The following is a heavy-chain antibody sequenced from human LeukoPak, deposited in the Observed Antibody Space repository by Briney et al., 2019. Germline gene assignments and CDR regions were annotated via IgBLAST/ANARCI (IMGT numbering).Heavy chain of an antibody. CDR3: ARFNVASGSSNWFDP. J-gene: IGHJ5*02. Sequence: SETLSLTCTVSGGSISSSRDYWAWIRQPPGKGLEWIGSIYYSGSTYYNPSLKSRVTISVDTSKNQFSLKLSSVTAADTAVYYCARFNVASGSSNWFDPWGQGTLVTVSS. D-gene: IGHD1-26*01. CDR2: IYYSGST. V-gene: IGHV4-39*07. CDR1: GGSISSSRDY.